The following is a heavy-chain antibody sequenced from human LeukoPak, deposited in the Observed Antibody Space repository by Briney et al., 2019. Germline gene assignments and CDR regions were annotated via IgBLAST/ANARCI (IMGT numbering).Heavy chain of an antibody. J-gene: IGHJ4*02. V-gene: IGHV3-11*04. CDR2: ISSSGSTI. Sequence: GSLRLSCAASGFTFSDYYMSWLRQAPGKGLEWVSYISSSGSTIYYADSVKGRFTISRDNSKNTLYLQMNSLRAEDTAVYYCAKDRTGIQLWLGYFDYWGQGTLVTVSS. D-gene: IGHD5-18*01. CDR3: AKDRTGIQLWLGYFDY. CDR1: GFTFSDYY.